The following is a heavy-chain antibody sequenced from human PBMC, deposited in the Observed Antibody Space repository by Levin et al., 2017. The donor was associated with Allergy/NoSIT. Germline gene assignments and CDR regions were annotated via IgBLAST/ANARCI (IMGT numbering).Heavy chain of an antibody. V-gene: IGHV3-33*01. CDR1: GFTFSSYG. CDR3: ARDGKLQGYDWTPSFDY. D-gene: IGHD3-3*01. Sequence: GGSLRLSCAASGFTFSSYGMHWVRQAPGKGLEWVAVIWYDGSNKYYADSVKGRFTISRDNSKNTLYLQMNSLRAEDTAVYYCARDGKLQGYDWTPSFDYWGQGTLVTVSS. CDR2: IWYDGSNK. J-gene: IGHJ4*02.